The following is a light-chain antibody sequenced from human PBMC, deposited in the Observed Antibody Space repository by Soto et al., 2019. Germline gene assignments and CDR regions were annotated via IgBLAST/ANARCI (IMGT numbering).Light chain of an antibody. Sequence: DIQMTQSPSSLSASVGDRVTITCRASQSISNYLNWYQQKPGKAPKLLIYAASSLKSEVPSRFSGSGSGTDFTLAISSLQPEDFATYYCQQSYNTRWTFGQGTKVEIK. CDR1: QSISNY. V-gene: IGKV1-39*01. J-gene: IGKJ1*01. CDR3: QQSYNTRWT. CDR2: AAS.